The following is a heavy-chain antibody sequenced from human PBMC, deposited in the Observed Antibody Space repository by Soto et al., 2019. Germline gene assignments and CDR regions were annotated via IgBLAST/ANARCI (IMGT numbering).Heavy chain of an antibody. CDR1: GGSFSGYY. D-gene: IGHD1-26*01. CDR3: ATKSGSGSWSYYYYGMDV. CDR2: INHSGST. Sequence: SETLSLTCAVYGGSFSGYYWSWIRQPPGKGREWIGEINHSGSTNYNPSLKSRVTISVDTSKNQFSLKLSSVTAADPAVYYCATKSGSGSWSYYYYGMDVWGQGTTVTVSS. J-gene: IGHJ6*02. V-gene: IGHV4-34*01.